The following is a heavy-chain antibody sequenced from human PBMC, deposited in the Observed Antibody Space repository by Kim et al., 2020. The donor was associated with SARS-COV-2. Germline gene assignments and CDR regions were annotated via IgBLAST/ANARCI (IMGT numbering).Heavy chain of an antibody. V-gene: IGHV4-34*01. CDR2: INHSGST. CDR3: AREAPGFDY. J-gene: IGHJ4*02. CDR1: GGSFSGYY. Sequence: SETLSLTCAVYGGSFSGYYWSWIRQPPGKGLEWIGEINHSGSTNYNPSLKSRVTISVDTSKNQFSLKLSSVTAADTAVYYCAREAPGFDYWGQGTLVTVSS.